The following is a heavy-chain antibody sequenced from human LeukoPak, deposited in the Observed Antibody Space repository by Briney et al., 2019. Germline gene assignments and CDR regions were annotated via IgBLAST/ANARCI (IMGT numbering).Heavy chain of an antibody. CDR1: GFTFSSYA. D-gene: IGHD4-17*01. Sequence: GGSLRLSCAASGFTFSSYAMTWVRQAPGKGLQWVSTIGGSRGSPCFADSVKGRFSISRDNSKNTLYLQMDSLRAEDTALYYCAKNKRDFGDYWYYFDSWGQGTLVTVSS. CDR3: AKNKRDFGDYWYYFDS. V-gene: IGHV3-23*01. J-gene: IGHJ4*02. CDR2: IGGSRGSP.